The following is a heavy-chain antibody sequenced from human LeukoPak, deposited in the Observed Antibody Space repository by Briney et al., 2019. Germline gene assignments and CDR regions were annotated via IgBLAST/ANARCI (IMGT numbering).Heavy chain of an antibody. V-gene: IGHV1-69*13. Sequence: SVKVSCKASGGTFSSYAISWVRQAPGQGLEWMGGIIPIFGTANYAQKFQGRVTITADESTSTAYMELCSLRSEDTAVYYCASGGAAAVGDYYYYMDVWGKGTTVTVSS. CDR3: ASGGAAAVGDYYYYMDV. J-gene: IGHJ6*03. CDR2: IIPIFGTA. CDR1: GGTFSSYA. D-gene: IGHD6-13*01.